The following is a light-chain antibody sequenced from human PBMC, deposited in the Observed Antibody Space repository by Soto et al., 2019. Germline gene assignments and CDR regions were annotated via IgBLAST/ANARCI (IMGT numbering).Light chain of an antibody. Sequence: EIVLTQSPATLSLSPGERATLSCRASQSVSSSYLAWYQQKPGQAPRLLIYGASSRATGIPDRFSGSGSGTDFTLTISRLEPEDFAVYYCQQYANSPLTFGPGTKVDIK. CDR2: GAS. CDR3: QQYANSPLT. CDR1: QSVSSSY. J-gene: IGKJ3*01. V-gene: IGKV3-20*01.